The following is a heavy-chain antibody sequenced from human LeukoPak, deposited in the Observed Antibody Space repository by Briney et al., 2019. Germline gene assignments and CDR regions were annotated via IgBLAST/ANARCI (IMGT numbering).Heavy chain of an antibody. D-gene: IGHD3-9*01. Sequence: GASVKVSCKASGYTFTSYDINWVRQATGQGLEWMGWMNPNSGNTGYAQKFQGRVTITRNTSISTAYMELSSLRSEDTAVYYCARGRRYYDILTGYWPDAFDIWGQGTMVTVSS. J-gene: IGHJ3*02. V-gene: IGHV1-8*03. CDR2: MNPNSGNT. CDR3: ARGRRYYDILTGYWPDAFDI. CDR1: GYTFTSYD.